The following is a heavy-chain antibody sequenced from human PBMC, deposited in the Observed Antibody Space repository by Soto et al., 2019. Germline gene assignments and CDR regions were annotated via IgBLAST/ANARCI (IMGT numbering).Heavy chain of an antibody. V-gene: IGHV3-23*01. Sequence: GGSLRLSCAASGFTFSSYAMSWVRQAPGKGLEWVSAISGSGGSTYYADSVKGRFTISRDNSKNTLYLQMNSLRAEDTAVYYCAKSLSITMIVVVAGKGGMDVWGQGTTVTVSS. CDR2: ISGSGGST. D-gene: IGHD3-22*01. CDR3: AKSLSITMIVVVAGKGGMDV. CDR1: GFTFSSYA. J-gene: IGHJ6*02.